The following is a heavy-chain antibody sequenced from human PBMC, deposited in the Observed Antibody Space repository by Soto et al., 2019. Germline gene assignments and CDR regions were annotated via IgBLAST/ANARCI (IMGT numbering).Heavy chain of an antibody. CDR2: INPKSGGT. V-gene: IGHV1-2*04. CDR3: ARAPTDFRSGPTYNWFDP. D-gene: IGHD3-3*01. Sequence: VASVKVSCKASGYTFTGYYMHWVRQAPGQGLEWKGRINPKSGGTNYEQKIKGWVTMTRYTSISTAYMELSRLRSDDTAVYYCARAPTDFRSGPTYNWFDPWGQGTLVTVSS. J-gene: IGHJ5*02. CDR1: GYTFTGYY.